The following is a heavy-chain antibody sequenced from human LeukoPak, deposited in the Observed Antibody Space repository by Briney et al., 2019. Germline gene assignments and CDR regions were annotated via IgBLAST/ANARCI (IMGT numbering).Heavy chain of an antibody. CDR2: IKEDGYET. D-gene: IGHD2-21*01. CDR3: ARGRGGCGAFDI. J-gene: IGHJ3*02. V-gene: IGHV3-7*05. CDR1: GFTFITSL. Sequence: GGSLRLSCAASGFTFITSLMSWVRQAPGKGLEWVANIKEDGYETYYVDSVKGRFTISRDNAKKSLFLEMNSLRAEDTAVYYCARGRGGCGAFDIWGQGTMVTVSS.